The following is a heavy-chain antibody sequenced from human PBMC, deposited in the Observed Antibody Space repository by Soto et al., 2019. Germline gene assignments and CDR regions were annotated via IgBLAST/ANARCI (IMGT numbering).Heavy chain of an antibody. J-gene: IGHJ6*02. D-gene: IGHD4-17*01. CDR1: GFTFSSYA. Sequence: QAQLVESGGGVVQPGGSLRLSCAASGFTFSSYAISWVRQAPGKGLEWVALISYDGSNTYYADSVKGRFTISRDNSKNTLYVQMNSLRAEDTAVYYCAREYGDSVNLNYGMDVWGQSTTVTVSS. CDR2: ISYDGSNT. V-gene: IGHV3-30-3*01. CDR3: AREYGDSVNLNYGMDV.